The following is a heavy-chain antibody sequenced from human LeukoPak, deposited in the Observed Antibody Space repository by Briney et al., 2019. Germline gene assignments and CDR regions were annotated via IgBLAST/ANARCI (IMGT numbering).Heavy chain of an antibody. Sequence: SVKVSCKASGGTFSSYAISWVRQAPGQGLEWMGGIIPIFGTANYAQKFQGRVTITADESTSTACMELSSLRSEDTAVYYCARAFFWSTKSNYYYYYGMDVWGQGTTVTVSS. V-gene: IGHV1-69*13. J-gene: IGHJ6*02. CDR1: GGTFSSYA. D-gene: IGHD3-3*01. CDR3: ARAFFWSTKSNYYYYYGMDV. CDR2: IIPIFGTA.